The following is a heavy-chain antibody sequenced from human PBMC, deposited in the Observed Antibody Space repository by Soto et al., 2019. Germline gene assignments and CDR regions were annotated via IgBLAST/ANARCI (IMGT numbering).Heavy chain of an antibody. Sequence: GASVKVSCKASGGTFSSHAISWVRQAPGQGLEWMGGIIPIFGTANYAQKFQGRVTITADESTSTAYMELSSLRSEDTAVYYCARGSAYDFWSGTLNYWGQGTLVTVSS. D-gene: IGHD3-3*01. CDR3: ARGSAYDFWSGTLNY. J-gene: IGHJ4*02. CDR1: GGTFSSHA. V-gene: IGHV1-69*13. CDR2: IIPIFGTA.